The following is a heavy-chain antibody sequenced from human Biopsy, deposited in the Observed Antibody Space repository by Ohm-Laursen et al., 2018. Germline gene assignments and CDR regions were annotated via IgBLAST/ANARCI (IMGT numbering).Heavy chain of an antibody. CDR1: GYSISSDYR. V-gene: IGHV4-38-2*02. D-gene: IGHD6-19*01. Sequence: TLSLTCTVSGYSISSDYRWGWIRQAPGKTLEWLGNIFKDGNTHYNPSLRSRLIISIDTSKNQFSLMMTSVSGADTAVYFCARVGSGWAPFDKWGPGTLVTVSS. CDR2: IFKDGNT. CDR3: ARVGSGWAPFDK. J-gene: IGHJ4*02.